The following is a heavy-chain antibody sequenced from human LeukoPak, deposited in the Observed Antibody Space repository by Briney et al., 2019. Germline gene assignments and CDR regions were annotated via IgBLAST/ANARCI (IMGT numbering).Heavy chain of an antibody. J-gene: IGHJ4*02. CDR1: GGSISSGSYY. CDR2: IYTSGST. D-gene: IGHD3-22*01. V-gene: IGHV4-61*02. CDR3: ARERPYYYDSSGYYDY. Sequence: PSQTLSLTCTVSGGSISSGSYYWGWLRQPAGKGLEWIGRIYTSGSTNYNPSLKSRVTISVDTSKNQFSLKLSSVTAADTAVYYCARERPYYYDSSGYYDYWGQGTLVTVSS.